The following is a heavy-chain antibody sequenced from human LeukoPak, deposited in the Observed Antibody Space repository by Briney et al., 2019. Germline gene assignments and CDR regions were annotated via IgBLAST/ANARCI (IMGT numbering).Heavy chain of an antibody. D-gene: IGHD6-19*01. CDR2: IASDGSST. V-gene: IGHV3-74*01. J-gene: IGHJ4*02. CDR3: ARVTRYSSGWYGGYFDY. Sequence: SGGSLRLSCAASGFTFSSYWMNWVRQAPGKGLVWVSRIASDGSSTTYADSVKGRFSISGDNAKITLYLQMNSLRVEDTAVYYCARVTRYSSGWYGGYFDYWGQGTLVTASS. CDR1: GFTFSSYW.